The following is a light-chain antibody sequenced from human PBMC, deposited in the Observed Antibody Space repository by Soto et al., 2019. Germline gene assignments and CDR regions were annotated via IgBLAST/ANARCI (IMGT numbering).Light chain of an antibody. Sequence: QSALTQPASVSGSPGQSITISCTGTSSDVGGYNAVSWYQPHPGQAPELMIYEVSNRASGVSNRFSGSKSGNTASLSISGLQAEDEADYYCSSYTNINTRVFGGGTKLTVL. CDR2: EVS. J-gene: IGLJ3*02. CDR1: SSDVGGYNA. CDR3: SSYTNINTRV. V-gene: IGLV2-14*01.